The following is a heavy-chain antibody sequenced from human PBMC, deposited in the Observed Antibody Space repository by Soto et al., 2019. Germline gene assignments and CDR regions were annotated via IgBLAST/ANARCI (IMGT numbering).Heavy chain of an antibody. CDR3: ARGASVAARTNWFDP. CDR2: IYYSGST. D-gene: IGHD6-6*01. Sequence: SETLSLTCTVSGVSISSYYWSWIRQPPGKGLEWIGYIYYSGSTNYNPSLKSRVTISVDTSKNQFSLKLSSVTAADTAVYYCARGASVAARTNWFDPWGQGTLVTVSS. J-gene: IGHJ5*02. V-gene: IGHV4-59*01. CDR1: GVSISSYY.